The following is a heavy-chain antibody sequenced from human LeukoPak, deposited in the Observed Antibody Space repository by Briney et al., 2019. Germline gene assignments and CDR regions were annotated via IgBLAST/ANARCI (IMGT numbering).Heavy chain of an antibody. J-gene: IGHJ4*02. CDR2: IIPIFGTA. CDR1: GGTFSSYA. CDR3: AREAVVVVAATGQFDY. D-gene: IGHD2-15*01. V-gene: IGHV1-69*13. Sequence: SVKVSCKASGGTFSSYAISWVRQAPGQGLEWMGGIIPIFGTANYAQKFQGRVTITADESTSTAYMELSSLRSEDTAVYYCAREAVVVVAATGQFDYWGRGTLVTVSS.